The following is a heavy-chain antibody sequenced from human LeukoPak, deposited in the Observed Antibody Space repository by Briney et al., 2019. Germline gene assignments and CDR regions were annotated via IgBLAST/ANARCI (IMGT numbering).Heavy chain of an antibody. J-gene: IGHJ4*02. D-gene: IGHD5-18*01. V-gene: IGHV3-23*01. CDR2: ISGSGGST. CDR3: AKEGFWSRGYSYGPTFDY. Sequence: GGSLRLSCAASGFTFSSYGMSWVRQAPGKGLEWVSAISGSGGSTYYADSVKGRFTISRDNSKNTLYLQMNSLRAEDTAVYYCAKEGFWSRGYSYGPTFDYWGQGTLVTVSS. CDR1: GFTFSSYG.